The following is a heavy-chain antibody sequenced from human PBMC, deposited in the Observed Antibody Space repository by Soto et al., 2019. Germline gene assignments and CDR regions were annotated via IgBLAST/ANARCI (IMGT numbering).Heavy chain of an antibody. V-gene: IGHV4-59*01. CDR1: GGSISSYY. D-gene: IGHD3-9*01. CDR2: IYYSGST. CDR3: ARERTGPYYYAMDV. J-gene: IGHJ6*02. Sequence: PSETLSLTCAVSGGSISSYYWSWIRQPPGKGLEWIGYIYYSGSTNYNPSLKSRVTISVDTSKNQFSLKLSSVTAAGTAVYFCARERTGPYYYAMDVWGQGTTVTVSS.